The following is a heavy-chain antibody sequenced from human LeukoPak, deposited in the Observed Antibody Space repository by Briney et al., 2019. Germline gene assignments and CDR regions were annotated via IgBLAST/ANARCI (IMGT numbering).Heavy chain of an antibody. CDR2: VDPEDGET. CDR3: ATGGVAGTGSIDY. Sequence: GVSVKISCKVSGYTFTDYYMHWVQQAPGKGLEWMGLVDPEDGETIYAEKFQGRVTITADTSTDTAYMELSSLRSEDTAVYYCATGGVAGTGSIDYWGQGTLVTVSS. J-gene: IGHJ4*02. CDR1: GYTFTDYY. D-gene: IGHD6-19*01. V-gene: IGHV1-69-2*01.